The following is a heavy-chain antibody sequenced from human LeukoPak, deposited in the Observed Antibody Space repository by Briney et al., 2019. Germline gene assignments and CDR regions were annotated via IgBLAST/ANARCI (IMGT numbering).Heavy chain of an antibody. J-gene: IGHJ4*02. D-gene: IGHD6-13*01. CDR3: ARGPYSSSWFYFEY. CDR2: IWFDGTNK. V-gene: IGHV3-33*01. CDR1: GFIFSSHA. Sequence: GRSLRLSCAASGFIFSSHAMHCVRQAPGKGLEWVAVIWFDGTNKFYADSVKGRFTIYRDNSKNTLYLQMNSLRDEDTAVYYCARGPYSSSWFYFEYWGLGTLVAVSS.